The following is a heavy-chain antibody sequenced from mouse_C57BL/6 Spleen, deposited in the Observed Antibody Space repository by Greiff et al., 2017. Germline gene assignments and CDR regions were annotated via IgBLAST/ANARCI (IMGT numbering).Heavy chain of an antibody. V-gene: IGHV1-55*01. CDR3: ARRGYYGSTPFDY. CDR2: IYPGSGST. Sequence: VKLQESGAELVKPGASVKMSCKASGYTFTSYWITWVKQRPGQGLEWIGDIYPGSGSTNYNEKFKSKATLTVDTSSSTAYMQLSSLTSEDSAVYYCARRGYYGSTPFDYWGQGTTLTVSS. D-gene: IGHD1-1*01. CDR1: GYTFTSYW. J-gene: IGHJ2*01.